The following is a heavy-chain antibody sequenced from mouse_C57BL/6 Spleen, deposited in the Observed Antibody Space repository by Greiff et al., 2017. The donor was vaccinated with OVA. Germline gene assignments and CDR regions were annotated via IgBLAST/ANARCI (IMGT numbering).Heavy chain of an antibody. D-gene: IGHD1-1*01. Sequence: QVQLQQPGAELVRPGSSVKLSCKASGYTFTSYWMHWVKQRPIQGLEWIGNIDPSDSETHYNQKFKDKATLTVDKSSSTAYMQLSSLTSEDSAVYYCARSHYYGSSYDYYAMDYWGQGTSVTVSS. CDR3: ARSHYYGSSYDYYAMDY. V-gene: IGHV1-52*01. CDR1: GYTFTSYW. CDR2: IDPSDSET. J-gene: IGHJ4*01.